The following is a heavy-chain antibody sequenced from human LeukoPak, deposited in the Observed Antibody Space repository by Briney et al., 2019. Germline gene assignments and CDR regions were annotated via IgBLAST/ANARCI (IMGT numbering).Heavy chain of an antibody. Sequence: SETLSLTCTVSGGSVSSGSYYWSWIRQPPGKGLEWIGYIYYSGSTNYNPSLKSRVTISVDTSKNQFSLKLSSVTAADTAVYYCAGGYCTNGVCPISDYWGQGTLVTVSS. CDR2: IYYSGST. J-gene: IGHJ4*02. V-gene: IGHV4-61*01. CDR1: GGSVSSGSYY. CDR3: AGGYCTNGVCPISDY. D-gene: IGHD2-8*01.